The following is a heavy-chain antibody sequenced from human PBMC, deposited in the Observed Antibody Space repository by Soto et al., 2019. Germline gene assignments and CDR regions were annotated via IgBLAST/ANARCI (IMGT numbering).Heavy chain of an antibody. CDR1: GFTFSSYA. V-gene: IGHV3-30-3*01. CDR2: ISYDGSNK. Sequence: GGSLRLSFAASGFTFSSYAMYWVRQAPGKGLEWVAVISYDGSNKYYADSVKGRFTISRDNSKNTLYLQMNSLRAEDTAVYYCARRADIVLMVYAISSYYFDYWGQGTLVTVSS. D-gene: IGHD2-8*01. CDR3: ARRADIVLMVYAISSYYFDY. J-gene: IGHJ4*02.